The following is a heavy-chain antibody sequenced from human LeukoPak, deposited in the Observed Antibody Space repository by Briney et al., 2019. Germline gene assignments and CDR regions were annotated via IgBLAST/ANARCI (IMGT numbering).Heavy chain of an antibody. J-gene: IGHJ3*02. CDR1: GYTFTSYD. V-gene: IGHV1-8*01. CDR3: AKDLYDSSGYYSPVDAFDI. CDR2: MNPNSGNT. Sequence: GASVKVSCKASGYTFTSYDINWVRQATGQGLEWMGWMNPNSGNTGYAQKFQGRVTMTRDTSITTAYMELSSLRAEDTAVYYCAKDLYDSSGYYSPVDAFDIWGQGTMVTVSS. D-gene: IGHD3-22*01.